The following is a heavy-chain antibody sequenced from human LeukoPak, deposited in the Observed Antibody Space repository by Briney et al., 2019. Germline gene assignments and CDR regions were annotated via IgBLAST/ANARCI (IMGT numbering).Heavy chain of an antibody. V-gene: IGHV3-9*01. J-gene: IGHJ4*02. CDR3: ARVRLMVRGVIRPPYFDY. Sequence: GGSLRLSCAASGFTFDDYAMHWVRQAPGKGLEWVSGISWNRGSIGYADSVKGRFTISRDNAKNSLYLQMNSLRAEDTAVYYCARVRLMVRGVIRPPYFDYWGQGTLVTVSS. CDR1: GFTFDDYA. D-gene: IGHD3-10*01. CDR2: ISWNRGSI.